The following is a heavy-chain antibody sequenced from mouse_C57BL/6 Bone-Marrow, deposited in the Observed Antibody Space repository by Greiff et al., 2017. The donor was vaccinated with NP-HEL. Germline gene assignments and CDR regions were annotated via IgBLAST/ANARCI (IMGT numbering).Heavy chain of an antibody. CDR3: ARESYGSSPFAY. CDR1: GYTFTSYW. V-gene: IGHV1-64*01. CDR2: IHPNSGST. D-gene: IGHD1-1*01. Sequence: QVQLQQSGAELVKPGASVKLSCKASGYTFTSYWMHWVKQRPGQGLEWIGMIHPNSGSTNYNEKFKSKATLTVDKSSSTAYMQLSSLTSEDSAVYYCARESYGSSPFAYWGQGTLVTVSA. J-gene: IGHJ3*01.